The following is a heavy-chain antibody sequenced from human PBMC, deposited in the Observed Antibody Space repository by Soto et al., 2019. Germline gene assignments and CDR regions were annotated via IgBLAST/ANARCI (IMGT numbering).Heavy chain of an antibody. CDR2: ISGSGGST. V-gene: IGHV3-23*01. D-gene: IGHD4-17*01. CDR3: AKVWERTVTTRNYFYGMDV. CDR1: GFTFSSYA. J-gene: IGHJ6*02. Sequence: EVQLLESGGDFVQPGESLRLSCAASGFTFSSYAMSWVRQAPGKGLEWVSSISGSGGSTYYADSVKGRFTISRDNYMNTLILQMNRLRAEDTAVYYCAKVWERTVTTRNYFYGMDVWGQGTTVTVSS.